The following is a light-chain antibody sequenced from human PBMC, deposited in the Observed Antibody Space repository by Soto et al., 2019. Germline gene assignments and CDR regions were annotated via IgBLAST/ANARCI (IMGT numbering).Light chain of an antibody. CDR3: QQVDRLPFT. CDR1: QDIINY. J-gene: IGKJ3*01. V-gene: IGKV1-33*01. Sequence: DIQMTQSPSSLSASVGDRVTITCQASQDIINYLNWYQQKPGKAPNLLISDASKLETGVAPRFSGSRSGTDFTLTITSLQPEDIATYYCQQVDRLPFTFGPGTKVEIK. CDR2: DAS.